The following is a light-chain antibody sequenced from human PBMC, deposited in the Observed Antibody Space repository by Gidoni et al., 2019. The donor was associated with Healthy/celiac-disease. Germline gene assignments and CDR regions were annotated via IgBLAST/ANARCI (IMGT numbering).Light chain of an antibody. J-gene: IGLJ2*01. V-gene: IGLV1-40*01. CDR1: SSNIGAGYA. Sequence: QSVLTQPPSVSGAPGQRVTISCTGSSSNIGAGYAVHWYKPLPGTAPKLLIYGNSNRPSGVPDRCSGSKSGTSASLAITGLQAEDEADYYCQSYDSSLSVFGGGTKLTVL. CDR3: QSYDSSLSV. CDR2: GNS.